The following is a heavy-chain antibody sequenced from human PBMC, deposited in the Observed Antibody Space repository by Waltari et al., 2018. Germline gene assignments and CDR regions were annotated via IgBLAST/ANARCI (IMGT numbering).Heavy chain of an antibody. CDR3: VKDRGYSYGFASDY. V-gene: IGHV3-30*18. Sequence: QVQLVESGGGVVQPGRSLSLPCAASGFTFSSYGMHWFRQAPGKGLEWVAVISYDGSNKYYADSVKGRFTISRDNSKNTLYLQMNSLRAEDTAVYYCVKDRGYSYGFASDYWGQGTLVTVSS. D-gene: IGHD5-18*01. J-gene: IGHJ4*02. CDR2: ISYDGSNK. CDR1: GFTFSSYG.